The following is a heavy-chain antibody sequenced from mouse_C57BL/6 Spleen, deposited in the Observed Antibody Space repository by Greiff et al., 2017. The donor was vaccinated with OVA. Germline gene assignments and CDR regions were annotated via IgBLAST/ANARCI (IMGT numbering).Heavy chain of an antibody. CDR2: IDPSDSET. D-gene: IGHD2-4*01. V-gene: IGHV1-52*01. Sequence: QVQLKQPGAELVRPGSSVKLSCKASGYTFTSYWMHWVKQRPIQGLEWIGNIDPSDSETHYNQKFKDKATLTVDKSSSTAYMQLSSLTSEDSAVYYCAKEGYEYDGGLAYWGQGTLVTVSA. CDR3: AKEGYEYDGGLAY. J-gene: IGHJ3*01. CDR1: GYTFTSYW.